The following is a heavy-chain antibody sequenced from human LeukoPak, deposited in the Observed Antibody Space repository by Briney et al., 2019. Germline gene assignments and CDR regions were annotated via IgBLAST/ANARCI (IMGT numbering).Heavy chain of an antibody. J-gene: IGHJ4*02. V-gene: IGHV4-59*08. Sequence: PSETLSLTCTVSGGSISSYYWSWIRQPPGKGLEWIGYIYYSGSTNYNPSLKSRVTISVDTCKNQFSLKLSSVTAADTAVYYCARHLGYSSSWYFDYWGQGTLVTVSS. D-gene: IGHD6-13*01. CDR3: ARHLGYSSSWYFDY. CDR1: GGSISSYY. CDR2: IYYSGST.